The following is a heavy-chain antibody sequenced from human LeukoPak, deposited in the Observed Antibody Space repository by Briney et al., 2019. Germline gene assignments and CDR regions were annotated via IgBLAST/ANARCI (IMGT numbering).Heavy chain of an antibody. CDR1: GAFITNSHW. V-gene: IGHV4-4*02. CDR3: ATYFYGEYGSYYFDY. CDR2: IYHSGTT. D-gene: IGHD4-17*01. J-gene: IGHJ4*02. Sequence: SETLSLTCAVSGAFITNSHWWSWARQPPGKGLEWIGEIYHSGTTNYNPSPKSRVTMSVDESKNQFSLKLSSVTAADTAIYYCATYFYGEYGSYYFDYWGQGTLVTVSS.